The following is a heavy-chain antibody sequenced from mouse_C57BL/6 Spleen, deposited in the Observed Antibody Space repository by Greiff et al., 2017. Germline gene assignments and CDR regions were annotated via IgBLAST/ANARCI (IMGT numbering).Heavy chain of an antibody. Sequence: VQLQQSGPELVKPGASVKISCKASGYAFSSSWMNWVKQRPGKGLEWIGRIYPGDGDTNYNGKFKGKATLTADKSSSTAYMQLSSLTSEDSAVYFCARITTVAHFDYWGQGTTLTVSS. J-gene: IGHJ2*01. CDR2: IYPGDGDT. V-gene: IGHV1-82*01. D-gene: IGHD1-1*01. CDR1: GYAFSSSW. CDR3: ARITTVAHFDY.